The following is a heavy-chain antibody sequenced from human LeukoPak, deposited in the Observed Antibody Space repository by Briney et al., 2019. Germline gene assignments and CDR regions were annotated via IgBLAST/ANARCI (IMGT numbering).Heavy chain of an antibody. D-gene: IGHD6-19*01. Sequence: GGSLRLSCAASGFTFSSYAIHWVRQAPGKGLEWVAFIRYDGVNKDYADSVKGRFTISRDNSKNTLYLQMNSLRAEDTAVDYCARDYYSSGWADMDVWGKGTTVTVSS. CDR1: GFTFSSYA. J-gene: IGHJ6*03. CDR3: ARDYYSSGWADMDV. V-gene: IGHV3-30*02. CDR2: IRYDGVNK.